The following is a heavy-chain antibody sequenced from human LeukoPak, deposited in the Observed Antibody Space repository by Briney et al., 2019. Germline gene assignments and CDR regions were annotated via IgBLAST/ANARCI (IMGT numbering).Heavy chain of an antibody. D-gene: IGHD1-26*01. CDR1: GFTFDDYA. V-gene: IGHV3-9*01. J-gene: IGHJ4*02. CDR3: ASRDGSYGY. Sequence: QSGRSLRLSCAASGFTFDDYAMHWVRQAPGKGLEWVSGISWNSGSIGYADSVKGRFTISRDNAKNSLYLQMNSLRAEDTAVYYCASRDGSYGYWGQGTLVTVSS. CDR2: ISWNSGSI.